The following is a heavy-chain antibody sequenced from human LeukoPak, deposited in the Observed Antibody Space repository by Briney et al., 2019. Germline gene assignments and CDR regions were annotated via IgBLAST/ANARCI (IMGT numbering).Heavy chain of an antibody. J-gene: IGHJ4*02. V-gene: IGHV4-39*01. D-gene: IGHD2-21*01. CDR3: SCGSPFDL. CDR2: TYYSGSI. Sequence: PSETLSLTCTVSGGSISSSSYYWGWIRQPPGKGLEWIGTTYYSGSIYYNPSLKSRVIISVDTSKNRFSLRLSSVTAADTAVYYCSCGSPFDLWGQGTLVTVSS. CDR1: GGSISSSSYY.